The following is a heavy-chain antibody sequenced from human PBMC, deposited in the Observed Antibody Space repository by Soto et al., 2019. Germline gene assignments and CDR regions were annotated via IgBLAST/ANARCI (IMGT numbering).Heavy chain of an antibody. V-gene: IGHV4-4*02. CDR3: ARVNGNMIVVVIPQFHAFDI. Sequence: QVQLQESGPGLVKPSGTLSLTCAVSGGSISSSNWWSWVRQPPGKGLEWIGESYHSGSTNYNPSLKSRVTRSVDRSKNLFALKLSSVTAADTAVYYCARVNGNMIVVVIPQFHAFDIWGQGTMVTVSS. D-gene: IGHD3-22*01. J-gene: IGHJ3*02. CDR1: GGSISSSNW. CDR2: SYHSGST.